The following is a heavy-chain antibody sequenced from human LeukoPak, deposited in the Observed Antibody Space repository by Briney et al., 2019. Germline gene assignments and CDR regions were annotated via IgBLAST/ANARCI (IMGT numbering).Heavy chain of an antibody. Sequence: PGGSLRLSCTVSGFTFSDYYMSWVRQAPGKGLEGVSYISSSGSMLHYADSVEGRFTISRDNAKNSLYLQMSSLRVEDTAVCYCTRRPYSSSWYYFDYWGQGTLVTVSS. D-gene: IGHD6-13*01. V-gene: IGHV3-11*04. CDR1: GFTFSDYY. CDR2: ISSSGSML. J-gene: IGHJ4*02. CDR3: TRRPYSSSWYYFDY.